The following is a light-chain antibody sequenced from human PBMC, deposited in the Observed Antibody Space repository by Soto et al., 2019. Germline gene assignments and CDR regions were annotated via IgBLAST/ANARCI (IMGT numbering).Light chain of an antibody. CDR3: QQRFNWPRT. V-gene: IGKV3-11*01. CDR2: DAS. J-gene: IGKJ1*01. Sequence: EIVLTQSPATLSFPAGEGATLSCRASQSVNIYLGWYQQKPGQAPRLLIYDASNRAAGIPARFSGSGSGTDFTLTISSLEPEDSAVYYCQQRFNWPRTFGQGTKVDI. CDR1: QSVNIY.